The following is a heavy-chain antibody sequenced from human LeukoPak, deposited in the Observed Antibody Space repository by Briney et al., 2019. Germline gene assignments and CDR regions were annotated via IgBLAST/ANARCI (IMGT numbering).Heavy chain of an antibody. V-gene: IGHV3-7*04. CDR3: ARGSYYYGSGSYLPVDY. CDR1: GFTFSSYW. J-gene: IGHJ4*02. Sequence: LGGSLRLSCAASGFTFSSYWMSWVRQAPGKGREWVANIKQEGSEKYYVDSVKGRFTISRDNAKNSLYLQMNSLRAEDTAVYYCARGSYYYGSGSYLPVDYWGQGTLVTVSS. D-gene: IGHD3-10*01. CDR2: IKQEGSEK.